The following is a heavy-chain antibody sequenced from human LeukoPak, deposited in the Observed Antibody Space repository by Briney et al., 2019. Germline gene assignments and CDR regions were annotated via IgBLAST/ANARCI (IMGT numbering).Heavy chain of an antibody. Sequence: SETLSLTCTVSGGSISSYYWSWIRQPAGKGLEWIGRIYTSGSTNYNPSLKSRVTISADTSKNQFSLKLSSVTAADSALYYCARRLYGSGSLGYYYPYHMDVWGKGTTVTISS. CDR2: IYTSGST. CDR3: ARRLYGSGSLGYYYPYHMDV. J-gene: IGHJ6*03. CDR1: GGSISSYY. V-gene: IGHV4-4*07. D-gene: IGHD3-10*01.